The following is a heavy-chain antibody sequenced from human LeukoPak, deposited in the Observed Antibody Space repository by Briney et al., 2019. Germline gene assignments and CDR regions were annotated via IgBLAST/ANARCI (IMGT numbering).Heavy chain of an antibody. D-gene: IGHD1-26*01. CDR1: GFTFSDVW. V-gene: IGHV3-15*01. Sequence: GSLRLSCAASGFTFSDVWMSWVRQAPGMGLEWIGRIRSKTHGGTTDYAAPVKDRFSISRDDSKNTLYLQMNSLETEDTAVYYCATEGSSPKYFDFWGQGTLVTVSS. CDR3: ATEGSSPKYFDF. J-gene: IGHJ4*02. CDR2: IRSKTHGGTT.